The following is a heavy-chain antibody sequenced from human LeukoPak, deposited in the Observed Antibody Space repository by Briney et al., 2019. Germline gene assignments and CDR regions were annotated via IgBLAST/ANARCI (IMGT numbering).Heavy chain of an antibody. D-gene: IGHD3-22*01. Sequence: ASVKVSCKVSGYTLTELSMHWVRQAPGKGLEWMGGFDPEDGETIYAQKFQDRVTMTEDTSTDTAYMELSSLRSEDTAVYYCATEGRYYDSSGYRTSFQHWGQGTLVTVSS. CDR2: FDPEDGET. V-gene: IGHV1-24*01. CDR1: GYTLTELS. CDR3: ATEGRYYDSSGYRTSFQH. J-gene: IGHJ1*01.